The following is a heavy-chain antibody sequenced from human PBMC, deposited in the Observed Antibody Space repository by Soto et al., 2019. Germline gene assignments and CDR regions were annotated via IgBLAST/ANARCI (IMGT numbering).Heavy chain of an antibody. V-gene: IGHV3-21*01. D-gene: IGHD4-17*01. J-gene: IGHJ4*02. Sequence: VQLVESGGGLVKPGGSLRLSCAASGFTFSSYSMNWVRQAPGKGLEWVSSISSSSSYIYYADSVKGRFTISRDNAKNSLYLQMNSLRAEDTAVYYCARDLYGDNGGGYWGQGTLVTVSS. CDR3: ARDLYGDNGGGY. CDR1: GFTFSSYS. CDR2: ISSSSSYI.